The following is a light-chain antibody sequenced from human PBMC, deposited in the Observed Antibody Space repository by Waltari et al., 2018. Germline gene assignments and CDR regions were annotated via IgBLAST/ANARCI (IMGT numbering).Light chain of an antibody. CDR1: HSNIGATT. J-gene: IGLJ2*01. Sequence: QPVLTQPPSASGTPGQSVTISCSGRHSNIGATTVTWYQQLPGTAPKLLIYSDNRRFSGVPDRFSASKSGTSASLAISGLQSEDEADYYCSTWDDSLSGVLFGEGTKLTVV. V-gene: IGLV1-44*01. CDR2: SDN. CDR3: STWDDSLSGVL.